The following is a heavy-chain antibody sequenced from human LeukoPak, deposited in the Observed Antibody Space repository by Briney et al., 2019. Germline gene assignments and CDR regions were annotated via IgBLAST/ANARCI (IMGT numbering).Heavy chain of an antibody. V-gene: IGHV3-9*01. CDR2: ISWNSGSI. CDR3: AKGRAAAGTDYFDY. D-gene: IGHD6-13*01. J-gene: IGHJ4*02. Sequence: PGRSLRLSCAASGFTFDDYAMHWVRQAPGKGLEWVSGISWNSGSIGYADSVKGRFTISRDNAKNSLYLQMNSLRAEDTALYYCAKGRAAAGTDYFDYWGQGTLVTVSS. CDR1: GFTFDDYA.